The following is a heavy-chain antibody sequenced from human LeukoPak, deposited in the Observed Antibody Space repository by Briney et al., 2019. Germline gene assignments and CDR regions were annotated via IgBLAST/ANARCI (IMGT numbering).Heavy chain of an antibody. J-gene: IGHJ5*02. V-gene: IGHV1-18*01. CDR3: ARGLGHCSGGSCYLNWFDP. D-gene: IGHD2-15*01. CDR1: GYTFTSYG. Sequence: ASVKVSCKASGYTFTSYGISWVRQAPGQGLEWMGWISAYNGNTNYAQKLQGRVTMTTDTSTSTAYMELRSLRSDDTAVYYCARGLGHCSGGSCYLNWFDPWGQGTLVTVSS. CDR2: ISAYNGNT.